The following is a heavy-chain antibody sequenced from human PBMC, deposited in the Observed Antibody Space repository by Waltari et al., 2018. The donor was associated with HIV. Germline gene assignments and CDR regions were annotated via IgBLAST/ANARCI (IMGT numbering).Heavy chain of an antibody. J-gene: IGHJ4*02. Sequence: QVQLQASGPGLVKPSETLSLTCSVSDYSITSGYYWGWIRPSPGRGLEWIGSISNRGTSVYRASLKSRITLFRNTSKNKFFLKLTSATAADTAVYYCASTYYDRLEGWYFDFWGQGRLVTVSS. V-gene: IGHV4-38-2*02. CDR3: ASTYYDRLEGWYFDF. CDR2: ISNRGTS. D-gene: IGHD3-3*01. CDR1: DYSITSGYY.